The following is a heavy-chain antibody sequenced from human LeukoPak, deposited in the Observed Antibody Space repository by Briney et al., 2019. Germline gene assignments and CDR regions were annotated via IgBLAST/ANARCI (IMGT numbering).Heavy chain of an antibody. CDR3: ARSRSGYSYDHAAFEI. CDR1: GGSISTYY. Sequence: SETLSLTCTVSGGSISTYYWSWIQQSPGKGLEWIAYIDYRGSTTYNPSLRSRATISVDTSRNQFSLKLSSVTAADTAVYYCARSRSGYSYDHAAFEIWGQGTLVTVSS. CDR2: IDYRGST. D-gene: IGHD5-18*01. V-gene: IGHV4-59*01. J-gene: IGHJ3*02.